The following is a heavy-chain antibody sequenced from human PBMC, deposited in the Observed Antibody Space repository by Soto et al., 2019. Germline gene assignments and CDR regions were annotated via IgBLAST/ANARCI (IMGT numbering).Heavy chain of an antibody. CDR2: IYTSGST. J-gene: IGHJ4*02. CDR3: ARGGSSWQRGDY. V-gene: IGHV4-4*07. Sequence: SETLSLTCTVSGGSISSYYCSWIRQPAWKGLEWIGRIYTSGSTNYNPSLKSRVTMSVDTSKNQFSLKLSSVTAADTAVYYCARGGSSWQRGDYWGQGTLVTVSS. D-gene: IGHD6-13*01. CDR1: GGSISSYY.